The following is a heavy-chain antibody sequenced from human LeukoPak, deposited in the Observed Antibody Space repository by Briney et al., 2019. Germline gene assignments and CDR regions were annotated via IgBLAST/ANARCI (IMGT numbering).Heavy chain of an antibody. D-gene: IGHD1-26*01. CDR3: ARREYYYNYMDV. CDR2: ITSGSSTI. J-gene: IGHJ6*03. CDR1: GFTFSTYN. Sequence: PGGALRLSCAVSGFTFSTYNMNWVRQAPGKGLEWVSYITSGSSTIYYADSVKGRFTISRDNAKNSLYLQMNSLRDEDTAVYYCARREYYYNYMDVWGKGTTVTVSS. V-gene: IGHV3-48*02.